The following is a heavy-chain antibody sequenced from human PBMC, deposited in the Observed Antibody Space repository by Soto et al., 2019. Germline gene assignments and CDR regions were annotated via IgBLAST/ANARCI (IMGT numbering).Heavy chain of an antibody. CDR2: ISGSADST. V-gene: IGHV3-23*01. CDR3: AKTRGAMIYAISVYGMDV. D-gene: IGHD2-8*01. J-gene: IGHJ6*02. CDR1: GFSFSSFA. Sequence: VQLLESGGGFIHPGGSLRLSCAASGFSFSSFAMNWVRQAPGKGLEWVSIISGSADSTFYADSVKGRFTISRDNSKSTLYLQIHSLRAEDTAVYYCAKTRGAMIYAISVYGMDVWGQGTTVTVSS.